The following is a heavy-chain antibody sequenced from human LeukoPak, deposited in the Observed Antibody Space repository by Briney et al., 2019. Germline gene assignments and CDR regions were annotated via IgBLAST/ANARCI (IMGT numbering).Heavy chain of an antibody. CDR1: GGSISFFY. CDR2: IYYSGST. V-gene: IGHV4-59*01. CDR3: ARLHCSGGSCYSGRAAFDY. J-gene: IGHJ4*02. D-gene: IGHD2-15*01. Sequence: SETLSLTCTVSGGSISFFYWSWIRQPPGKGLEWIGYIYYSGSTNYNPSLKSRITISVDTSKNQFSLKLSSVTAADPAVYYCARLHCSGGSCYSGRAAFDYWGQGTLVTVSS.